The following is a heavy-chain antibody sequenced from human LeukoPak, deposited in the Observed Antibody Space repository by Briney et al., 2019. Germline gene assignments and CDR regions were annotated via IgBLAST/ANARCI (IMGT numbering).Heavy chain of an antibody. CDR2: ISYTGGT. J-gene: IGHJ5*02. V-gene: IGHV4-59*01. CDR3: ARTIKSGNYYWFDP. D-gene: IGHD1-26*01. CDR1: GGSISNYY. Sequence: SETLSLTCTVSGGSISNYYWSWIRQPPGEGLEWIGFISYTGGTNYNPSLKSRVTVSVGTSKNQFSLKVTSVTAADTAVYYCARTIKSGNYYWFDPWGQGTLVTVPS.